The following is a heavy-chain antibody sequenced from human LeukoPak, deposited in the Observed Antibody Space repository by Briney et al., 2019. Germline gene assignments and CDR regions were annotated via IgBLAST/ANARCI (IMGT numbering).Heavy chain of an antibody. Sequence: PSETLSLTCSVSGGSISSSSYYWGWIRQPPGKGLEWIGSISYSGSTYHTPSLRSRVTIAGDTSKNQFSLKLSSVTAADTAVYYCARKAYYYYDSSGYYDAFDIWGQGTMVTVSS. CDR2: ISYSGST. J-gene: IGHJ3*02. D-gene: IGHD3-22*01. V-gene: IGHV4-39*01. CDR3: ARKAYYYYDSSGYYDAFDI. CDR1: GGSISSSSYY.